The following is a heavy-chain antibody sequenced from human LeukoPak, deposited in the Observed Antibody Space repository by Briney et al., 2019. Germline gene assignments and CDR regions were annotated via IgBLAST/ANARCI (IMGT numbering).Heavy chain of an antibody. CDR2: MSGSGGST. D-gene: IGHD3-16*02. J-gene: IGHJ4*02. CDR1: GFTFSSFA. CDR3: ARELYDYVWGSYRLDPLDY. V-gene: IGHV3-23*01. Sequence: GGSLRLSCAASGFTFSSFAMSWVRQAPGKGLEWVSGMSGSGGSTYYADSVKGRFTISRDISKNTLYLQMNSLRAEDTAVYYCARELYDYVWGSYRLDPLDYWGQGTLVTVSS.